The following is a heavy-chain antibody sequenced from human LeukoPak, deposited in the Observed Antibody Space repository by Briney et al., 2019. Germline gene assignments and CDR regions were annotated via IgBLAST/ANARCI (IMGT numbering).Heavy chain of an antibody. D-gene: IGHD3-9*01. Sequence: SETLSLTCAVYGGSFSGYYWSWIRQPPGKGLEWIGGINHSGSTNYNPSLKSRVTISVDTSKNQFSLKLSSVTAADTAVYYCARGPGYDILTGYYNYFDYWGQGTLVTVSS. J-gene: IGHJ4*02. CDR1: GGSFSGYY. V-gene: IGHV4-34*01. CDR3: ARGPGYDILTGYYNYFDY. CDR2: INHSGST.